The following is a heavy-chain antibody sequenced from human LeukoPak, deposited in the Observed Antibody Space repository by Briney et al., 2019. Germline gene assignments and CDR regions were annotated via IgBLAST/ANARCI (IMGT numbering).Heavy chain of an antibody. J-gene: IGHJ4*02. V-gene: IGHV1-46*01. CDR1: GYTFTSYY. CDR2: INPSGGST. D-gene: IGHD6-6*01. Sequence: ASVKVSCKASGYTFTSYYMHWVRQAPGQGLEWMGIINPSGGSTSYTQKFQGRITVTRDTSTSTVYMELSSLRSEDTAVYYCALEYSSSFHWGQGTLVTVSS. CDR3: ALEYSSSFH.